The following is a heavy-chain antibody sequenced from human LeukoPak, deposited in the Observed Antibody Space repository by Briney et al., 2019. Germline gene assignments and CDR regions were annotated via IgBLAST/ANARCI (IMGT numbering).Heavy chain of an antibody. CDR3: ARDAFSRISVFGVVSDAFDI. D-gene: IGHD3-3*01. V-gene: IGHV3-7*01. CDR2: IKQDGGEK. CDR1: GLTFSSYW. Sequence: PGGSLRLSCAASGLTFSSYWMSWVRQAPGKGPERVANIKQDGGEKYYVGSVKGRFTISRDNAKNSLYLQMNSLRAEDTAVYYCARDAFSRISVFGVVSDAFDIWGQGTMVTVSS. J-gene: IGHJ3*02.